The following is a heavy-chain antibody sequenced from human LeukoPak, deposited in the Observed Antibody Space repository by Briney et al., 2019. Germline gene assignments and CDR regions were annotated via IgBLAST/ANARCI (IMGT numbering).Heavy chain of an antibody. V-gene: IGHV3-23*01. D-gene: IGHD3-10*01. CDR2: ITGSGRGT. Sequence: PGGSLRLSCVASGFTFDNYAMSWVRQAPGKGLEWVSAITGSGRGTYHADSVKGRFTISRDNSKNTLYLQTNSLRAEDMALYYCAKGSRDSRPYYFDFWGQGTLVTVSS. CDR1: GFTFDNYA. CDR3: AKGSRDSRPYYFDF. J-gene: IGHJ4*02.